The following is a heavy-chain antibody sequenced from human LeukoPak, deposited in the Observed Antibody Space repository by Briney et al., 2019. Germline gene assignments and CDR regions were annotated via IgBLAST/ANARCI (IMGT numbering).Heavy chain of an antibody. CDR2: IYPGDSDT. D-gene: IGHD5-24*01. V-gene: IGHV5-51*01. Sequence: GASLKISCKGSGYSFTSYWIGWVRQMPGKGLEWMGIIYPGDSDTRYSPSFQGQVTISADKSISTAYLQWSSLKASDTAMYYCARRMGRDGYNLGFDYWGQGTLVTVSS. CDR3: ARRMGRDGYNLGFDY. CDR1: GYSFTSYW. J-gene: IGHJ4*02.